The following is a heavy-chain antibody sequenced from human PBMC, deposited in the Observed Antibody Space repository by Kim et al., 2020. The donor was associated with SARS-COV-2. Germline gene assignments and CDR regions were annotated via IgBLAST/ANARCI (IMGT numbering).Heavy chain of an antibody. Sequence: SVRGRFTISRDNAKNSVYLQMNSLRAEDTAVYYCARLYYYNSTGYRAIVYWGQGTLVTVSS. CDR3: ARLYYYNSTGYRAIVY. J-gene: IGHJ4*02. D-gene: IGHD3-22*01. V-gene: IGHV3-7*04.